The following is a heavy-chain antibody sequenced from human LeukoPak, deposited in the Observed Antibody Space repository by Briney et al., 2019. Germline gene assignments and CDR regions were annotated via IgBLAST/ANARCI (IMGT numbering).Heavy chain of an antibody. V-gene: IGHV5-51*01. CDR2: IYPADSDT. CDR1: GYSFTNYW. D-gene: IGHD2-21*02. CDR3: ASSYCGGDCHFDY. Sequence: PGESLKISCKGSGYSFTNYWIGWVRQMPGKGLEWMGIIYPADSDTRYSPSFQGQVTISADKSISTAYLQWSSLKASDTAMYYCASSYCGGDCHFDYWGQGTLVTVSS. J-gene: IGHJ4*02.